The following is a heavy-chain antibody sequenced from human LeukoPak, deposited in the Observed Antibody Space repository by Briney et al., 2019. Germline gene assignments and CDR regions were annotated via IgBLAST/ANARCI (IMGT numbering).Heavy chain of an antibody. V-gene: IGHV3-11*03. Sequence: GVSLRLSCAASGFTFSDYYMTWIRQARGRGLEWISYINGSSSDTKYADSVKGRFTISRDNAKNSVYLLMNSLRAEDTAVYYCARRGTTYCTVDSCHPNWFDPWGQGTLVTVSS. D-gene: IGHD2-15*01. CDR1: GFTFSDYY. J-gene: IGHJ5*02. CDR3: ARRGTTYCTVDSCHPNWFDP. CDR2: INGSSSDT.